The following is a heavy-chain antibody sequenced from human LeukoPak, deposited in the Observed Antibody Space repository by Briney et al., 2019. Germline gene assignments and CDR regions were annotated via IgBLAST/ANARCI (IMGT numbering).Heavy chain of an antibody. V-gene: IGHV3-11*04. CDR3: ARRDHSGSHLSSGFDY. D-gene: IGHD1-26*01. CDR2: ISSSGSTI. CDR1: GFTFSDYY. J-gene: IGHJ4*02. Sequence: GGSLRLSCAASGFTFSDYYMSWIRQAPGKGLEWVSYISSSGSTIYYADSVKGRFTISRDNAKNSLYLQMNSLRAEDTAVYYCARRDHSGSHLSSGFDYWGQGTLVTVSS.